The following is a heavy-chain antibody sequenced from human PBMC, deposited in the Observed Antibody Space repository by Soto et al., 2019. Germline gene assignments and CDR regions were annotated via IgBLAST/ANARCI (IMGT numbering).Heavy chain of an antibody. CDR2: INPSGGST. J-gene: IGHJ4*02. CDR3: ARDVMDKGYYGSGSYYPY. Sequence: SVTVSCKASGYTFTSYYIHWVRQAPGQGLEWMGIINPSGGSTSYAQKFQGRVTMTRDTSTSTVYMELSSLRSEDTAVYYCARDVMDKGYYGSGSYYPYLAQGTRVPVSA. CDR1: GYTFTSYY. D-gene: IGHD3-10*01. V-gene: IGHV1-46*01.